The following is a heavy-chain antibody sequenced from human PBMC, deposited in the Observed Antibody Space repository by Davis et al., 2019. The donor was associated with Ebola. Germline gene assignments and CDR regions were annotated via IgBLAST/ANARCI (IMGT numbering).Heavy chain of an antibody. Sequence: GGSLRLSCAASGFTFSSYSMNWVRQAPGKGLEWISGMSWNSDNLGYADSVKGRFTISRDNSKNTLYLQMNSLRGEDTAVYYCVRKGNWNYVLDYWGQGTLVTVSS. D-gene: IGHD1-7*01. CDR3: VRKGNWNYVLDY. CDR1: GFTFSSYS. J-gene: IGHJ4*02. CDR2: MSWNSDNL. V-gene: IGHV3-48*01.